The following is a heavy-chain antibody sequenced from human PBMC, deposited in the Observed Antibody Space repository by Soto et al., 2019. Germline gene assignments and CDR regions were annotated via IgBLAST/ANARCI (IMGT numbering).Heavy chain of an antibody. CDR2: ISAYNGNT. CDR3: AGDTIGRYQPDY. V-gene: IGHV1-18*01. Sequence: GASVKVSCKASGYTFTSYGISWVRQAPGQGLEGMGWISAYNGNTNYAQKLQGRVTMTTDTSTSTAYMELRSLRSDDTAVYYCAGDTIGRYQPDYWGQGTPVTVSS. D-gene: IGHD2-2*01. J-gene: IGHJ4*02. CDR1: GYTFTSYG.